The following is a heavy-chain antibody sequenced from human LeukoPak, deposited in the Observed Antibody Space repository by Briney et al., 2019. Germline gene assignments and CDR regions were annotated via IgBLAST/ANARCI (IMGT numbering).Heavy chain of an antibody. Sequence: GGSLRLSCAASGFTFSSYGMSWVRQAPGKGLEWVSAISGSGGSTYYADSVKGRFTISRDNSKNTLYLQMNSLRAEDTAVYYCAKSHYYDSRPADAFDIWGQGTMVTVSS. D-gene: IGHD3-22*01. J-gene: IGHJ3*02. V-gene: IGHV3-23*01. CDR2: ISGSGGST. CDR1: GFTFSSYG. CDR3: AKSHYYDSRPADAFDI.